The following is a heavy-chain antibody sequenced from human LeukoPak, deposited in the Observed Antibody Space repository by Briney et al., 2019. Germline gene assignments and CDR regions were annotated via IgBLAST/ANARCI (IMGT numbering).Heavy chain of an antibody. CDR1: GFIFGDYY. Sequence: PGGSLRLSCAASGFIFGDYYMSWIRQPPGKGLEWIGRIFSGGSANYNPSLRSRVTISIDTSKNQFSLKLSSVTAADTAVYYCARDRYDILTGYYPFDYWGQGTLVTVSS. D-gene: IGHD3-9*01. CDR3: ARDRYDILTGYYPFDY. V-gene: IGHV4-4*08. J-gene: IGHJ4*02. CDR2: IFSGGSA.